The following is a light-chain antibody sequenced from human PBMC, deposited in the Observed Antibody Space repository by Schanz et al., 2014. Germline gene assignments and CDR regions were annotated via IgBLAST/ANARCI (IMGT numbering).Light chain of an antibody. CDR3: QQLYSYPFT. J-gene: IGKJ4*01. CDR2: TTS. CDR1: QDIRGY. Sequence: IQLTQSPSSLSASVGDGATITCRASQDIRGYLAWYQQKPGQAPKVLISTTSTLRSGDPSRFRGSASGTEFTLTITGLQPEDFATYYCQQLYSYPFTFGGGTTVEV. V-gene: IGKV1-9*01.